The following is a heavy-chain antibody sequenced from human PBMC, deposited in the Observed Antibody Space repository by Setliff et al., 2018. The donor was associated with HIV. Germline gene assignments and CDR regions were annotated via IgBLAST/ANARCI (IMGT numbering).Heavy chain of an antibody. CDR2: IWFDGSYK. J-gene: IGHJ4*02. V-gene: IGHV3-33*01. Sequence: GGSLRLSCAASGFNFNSYGMHWVRQAPGKGLEWVAVIWFDGSYKYYVDSVKGRFTISRDNSKNTLYLEMNSLRAEDAAVYYCARGASSSLYYFDYWGQGALVTVSS. CDR1: GFNFNSYG. CDR3: ARGASSSLYYFDY. D-gene: IGHD6-13*01.